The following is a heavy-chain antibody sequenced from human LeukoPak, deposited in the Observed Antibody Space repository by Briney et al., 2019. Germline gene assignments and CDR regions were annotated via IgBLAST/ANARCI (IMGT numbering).Heavy chain of an antibody. D-gene: IGHD3-16*01. CDR1: GFTFSSYG. V-gene: IGHV3-30*18. J-gene: IGHJ4*02. Sequence: GGSLRLPCAASGFTFSSYGMHWVRQAPGKGLEWVAVISYDGSNKYYADSVKGRFTISRDNSKDTLYLQMNSLRAEDTAVYYCAKDGRGSLAWWGQGTLVTVSS. CDR2: ISYDGSNK. CDR3: AKDGRGSLAW.